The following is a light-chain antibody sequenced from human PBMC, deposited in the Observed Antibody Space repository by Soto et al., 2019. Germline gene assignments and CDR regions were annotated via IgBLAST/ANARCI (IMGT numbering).Light chain of an antibody. V-gene: IGKV1-5*01. Sequence: IQATQSPSTLPASVGDIVTSTCRASQSIDRWVAWYQQKPGKAPHILIYHASILESGVPSRFSGSGSGTEFTLTITSLQPDDFATYYCQHYNSYGTFGQGTKVEI. CDR3: QHYNSYGT. J-gene: IGKJ1*01. CDR1: QSIDRW. CDR2: HAS.